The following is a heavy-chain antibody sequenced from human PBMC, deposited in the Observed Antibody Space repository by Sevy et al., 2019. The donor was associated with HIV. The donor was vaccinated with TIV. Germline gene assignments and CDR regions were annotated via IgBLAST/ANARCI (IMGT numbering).Heavy chain of an antibody. CDR1: GFTFDDYG. V-gene: IGHV3-20*01. Sequence: GGSLRLSCAASGFTFDDYGMSWVRQAPGKGLEWVSGINWNGGSTGYADSVKGRFTISRDNAKNSLYLKMNSLRAEDMALYHCARHLQYSSSSPLDYWGQGTLVTVSS. CDR2: INWNGGST. J-gene: IGHJ4*02. CDR3: ARHLQYSSSSPLDY. D-gene: IGHD6-6*01.